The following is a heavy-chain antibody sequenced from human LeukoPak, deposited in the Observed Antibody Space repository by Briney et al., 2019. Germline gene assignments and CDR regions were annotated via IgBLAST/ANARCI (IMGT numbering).Heavy chain of an antibody. CDR3: ARHDYGDYPDAGYYYYGMDV. V-gene: IGHV3-11*01. J-gene: IGHJ6*02. CDR2: ISSSGSTI. Sequence: GGSLRLSCAASGFTFSTYWMSWVRQAPGKGLEWVSYISSSGSTIHYADSVKGRFTISRDNAKNSLYLQMNSLRAEDTAVYYCARHDYGDYPDAGYYYYGMDVWGQGTTVTVSS. CDR1: GFTFSTYW. D-gene: IGHD4-17*01.